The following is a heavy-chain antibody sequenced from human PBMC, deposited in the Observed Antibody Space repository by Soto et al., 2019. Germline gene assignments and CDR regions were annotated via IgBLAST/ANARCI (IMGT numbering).Heavy chain of an antibody. CDR2: ISGSGGST. V-gene: IGHV3-23*01. D-gene: IGHD2-21*01. CDR1: GFTFSSYA. J-gene: IGHJ6*02. CDR3: AKGHRDYYYYYYGMDV. Sequence: GGSLRLSCAASGFTFSSYAMSWVRQAPGKGLEWVSAISGSGGSTYYADSVKGRFTISRDNSKNTLYLQMNSLRAEDTAVYYCAKGHRDYYYYYYGMDVWGQGTTVTVSS.